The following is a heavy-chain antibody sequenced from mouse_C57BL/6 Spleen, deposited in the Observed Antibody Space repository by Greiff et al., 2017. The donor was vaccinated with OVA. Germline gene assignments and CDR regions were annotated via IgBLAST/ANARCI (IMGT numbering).Heavy chain of an antibody. D-gene: IGHD6-1*01. CDR1: GYTFTDYN. Sequence: EVQLQQSGPELVKPGASVKIPCKASGYTFTDYNMDWVKQSHGKSLEWIGDINPNNGGTIYNQKFKGKATLTVDKSSSTAYMELRSLTSEDTAVYSCARRQSAWFAYWGQGTLVTVSA. CDR3: ARRQSAWFAY. V-gene: IGHV1-18*01. CDR2: INPNNGGT. J-gene: IGHJ3*01.